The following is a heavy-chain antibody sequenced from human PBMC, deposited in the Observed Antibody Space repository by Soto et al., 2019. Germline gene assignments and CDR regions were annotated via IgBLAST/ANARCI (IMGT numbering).Heavy chain of an antibody. Sequence: ASETLSLTCTVSGGSISSGDYYWSWIRQPPGKGLEWIGYIYYSGSTNYNPSLKSRVTISVDTSKNQFSLKLSSVTAADTAVYYCARRWGRTFDYWGQGTLVTVSS. CDR3: ARRWGRTFDY. CDR2: IYYSGST. V-gene: IGHV4-61*08. J-gene: IGHJ4*02. D-gene: IGHD7-27*01. CDR1: GGSISSGDYY.